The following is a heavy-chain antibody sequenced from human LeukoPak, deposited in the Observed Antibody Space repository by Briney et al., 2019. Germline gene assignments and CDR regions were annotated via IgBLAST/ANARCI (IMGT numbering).Heavy chain of an antibody. CDR2: ITPNSGGT. V-gene: IGHV1-2*02. J-gene: IGHJ4*02. CDR3: ARVSRFYYDSSGDFDY. Sequence: ASVKVSCKASGYSFTAFYIHWVRQAPGQGLEWMGWITPNSGGTKYAQKFQGRVTMTRDTSINTAYMELSRLRSDNTAVYYCARVSRFYYDSSGDFDYWGQGSLVTVSS. CDR1: GYSFTAFY. D-gene: IGHD3-22*01.